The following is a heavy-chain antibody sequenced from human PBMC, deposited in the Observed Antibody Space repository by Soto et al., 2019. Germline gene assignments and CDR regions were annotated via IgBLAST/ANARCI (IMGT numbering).Heavy chain of an antibody. CDR2: INAGNGNT. CDR1: GYTFTSYA. J-gene: IGHJ5*02. CDR3: ARKWWTQPEKQGWFDP. D-gene: IGHD2-15*01. Sequence: GASVKVSCKASGYTFTSYAMHWVRQAPGQRLEWMGWINAGNGNTKYSQKFQGRVTITRDTSASTAYMELSSLRSEDTAVYYCARKWWTQPEKQGWFDPWGQGTLVTVSS. V-gene: IGHV1-3*01.